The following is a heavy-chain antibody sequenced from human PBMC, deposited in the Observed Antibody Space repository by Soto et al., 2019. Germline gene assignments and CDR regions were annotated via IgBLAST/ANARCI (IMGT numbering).Heavy chain of an antibody. D-gene: IGHD3-9*01. Sequence: SVRVSCQASGGTFSSYAISWVRQGPGQGLEWMGGIIPIFGTANYAQKFQGRVTITADESTSTAYMELSSLRSEDTAVYYCARVDYDILTGFDYSGQGTLVTVSS. CDR1: GGTFSSYA. J-gene: IGHJ4*02. CDR3: ARVDYDILTGFDY. V-gene: IGHV1-69*13. CDR2: IIPIFGTA.